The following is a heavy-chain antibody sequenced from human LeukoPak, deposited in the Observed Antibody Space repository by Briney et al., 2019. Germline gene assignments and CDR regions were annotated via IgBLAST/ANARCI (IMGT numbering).Heavy chain of an antibody. CDR3: ARRGANSGSYSHFDL. CDR2: LYYSGST. Sequence: ASETLSLICTVAGGSISNYCGNSIRQPPGNGREWIGNLYYSGSTNYNPSLKSRVTISVDTSKTQFSLKLSSLTAAVSVVYYWARRGANSGSYSHFDLWGRGTLVTVSS. J-gene: IGHJ2*01. V-gene: IGHV4-59*01. CDR1: GGSISNYC. D-gene: IGHD1-26*01.